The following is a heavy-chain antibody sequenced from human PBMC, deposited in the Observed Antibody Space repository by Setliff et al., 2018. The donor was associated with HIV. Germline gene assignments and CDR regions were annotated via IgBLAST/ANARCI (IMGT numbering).Heavy chain of an antibody. CDR2: ISYDGSNK. Sequence: PGGSLRLSCAASGFTFSTYAMHWVRQAPGKGLQWVAVISYDGSNKYYADSVKGRFTISRDNSKNTLYLQMNSLRAEDTALYYCAGGASFDKSGYYNAPLSFDYRGQGTLVTVSS. V-gene: IGHV3-30*04. D-gene: IGHD3-22*01. CDR3: AGGASFDKSGYYNAPLSFDY. J-gene: IGHJ4*02. CDR1: GFTFSTYA.